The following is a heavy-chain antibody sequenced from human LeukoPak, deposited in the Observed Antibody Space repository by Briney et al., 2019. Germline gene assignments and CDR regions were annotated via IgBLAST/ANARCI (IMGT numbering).Heavy chain of an antibody. Sequence: SETLSLTCTVSGGSISSYYWSWIRQPPGKGLEWIGYIYYSGSTNYNPPLKSRVTISVDTSKNQFSLKLSSVTAADTAVYYCARLAGYCSGGSCPYNWFDPWGQGTLVTVSS. CDR2: IYYSGST. D-gene: IGHD2-15*01. V-gene: IGHV4-59*01. CDR3: ARLAGYCSGGSCPYNWFDP. J-gene: IGHJ5*02. CDR1: GGSISSYY.